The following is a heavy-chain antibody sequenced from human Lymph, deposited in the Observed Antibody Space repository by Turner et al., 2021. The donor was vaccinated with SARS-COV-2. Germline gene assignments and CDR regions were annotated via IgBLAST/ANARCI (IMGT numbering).Heavy chain of an antibody. CDR2: IIPVVGIK. CDR3: ARKVTTGLGGGVYYYYYGMDV. J-gene: IGHJ6*02. D-gene: IGHD3-16*01. V-gene: IGHV1-69*10. Sequence: QVQLVQSGAEVKKPGSSVKVSCKASGGTFSSSAISWVRQAPGKGLEWREVIIPVVGIKNYAKKLQGRVTITGDKAKSTAYMEMSRLRAEDTAVYYWARKVTTGLGGGVYYYYYGMDVWGQGTTVTVSS. CDR1: GGTFSSSA.